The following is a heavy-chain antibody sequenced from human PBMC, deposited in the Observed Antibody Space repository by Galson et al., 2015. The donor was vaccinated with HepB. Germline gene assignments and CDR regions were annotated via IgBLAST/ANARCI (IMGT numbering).Heavy chain of an antibody. CDR3: ARVPHSDIVVVPAAF. Sequence: SVKVSCKASGYTFTSYGISWVRQAPGQGLEWMGWISAYNGNTNYAQKLQGRVTMTTDTSTSTAYMELRSLRSDDTAVYYCARVPHSDIVVVPAAFWGQGTLVTVSS. CDR2: ISAYNGNT. D-gene: IGHD2-2*01. J-gene: IGHJ4*02. V-gene: IGHV1-18*01. CDR1: GYTFTSYG.